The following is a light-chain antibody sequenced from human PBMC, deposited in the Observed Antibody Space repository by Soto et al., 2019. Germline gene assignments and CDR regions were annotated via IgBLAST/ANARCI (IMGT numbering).Light chain of an antibody. Sequence: DIHMTNSPSSLSASVGDRVTIACQAIHNIYNYLNWYQQKPGQAPKLLIYDASGLEVGVPSRFSGSGSGTHFTLTICVLQPEDIATYYCQQFGYRTFSFCQGTRLEIK. CDR2: DAS. CDR3: QQFGYRTFS. CDR1: HNIYNY. J-gene: IGKJ5*01. V-gene: IGKV1-33*01.